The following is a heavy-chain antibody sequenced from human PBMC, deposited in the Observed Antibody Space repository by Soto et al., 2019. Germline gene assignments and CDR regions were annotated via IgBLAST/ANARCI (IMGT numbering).Heavy chain of an antibody. CDR2: IYYSGST. Sequence: QLQLQESGPGLVKPSETLSLTCTVSGGSISSSSYYWGWIRQPPGKGLEWIGSIYYSGSTYYNPSLKSRVTISVETSKNQYSLKLSSATAADTAVYYCASSSGYCSSTSCFPAGYFDLWGRGTLVTVSS. CDR3: ASSSGYCSSTSCFPAGYFDL. J-gene: IGHJ2*01. D-gene: IGHD2-2*01. V-gene: IGHV4-39*01. CDR1: GGSISSSSYY.